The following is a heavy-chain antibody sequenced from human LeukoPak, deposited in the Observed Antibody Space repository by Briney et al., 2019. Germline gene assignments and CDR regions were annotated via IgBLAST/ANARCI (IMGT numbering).Heavy chain of an antibody. CDR1: GFNSRSSW. CDR2: IKHDGTEK. J-gene: IGHJ4*02. Sequence: GGSLRLSCAASGFNSRSSWMSWVRQAPGKGLEWVANIKHDGTEKYYVDSVKGRFTISRDNAKNSLYLQINSLRAEDTAVYYCARESKLGDWGQGTLVTVSS. V-gene: IGHV3-7*01. CDR3: ARESKLGD. D-gene: IGHD3-16*01.